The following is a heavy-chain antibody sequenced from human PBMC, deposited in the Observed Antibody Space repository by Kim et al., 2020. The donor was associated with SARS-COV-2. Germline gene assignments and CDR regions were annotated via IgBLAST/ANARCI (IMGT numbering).Heavy chain of an antibody. CDR1: GGSFSGYY. V-gene: IGHV4-34*01. D-gene: IGHD2-2*02. J-gene: IGHJ5*02. CDR3: ARGFVPSGRYCSSTSCYTRDNWFDP. CDR2: INHSGST. Sequence: SETLSLTCAVYGGSFSGYYWSWIRQPPGKGLEWIGEINHSGSTNYNPSLKSRVTISVDTSKNQFSLKLSSVTAADTAVYYCARGFVPSGRYCSSTSCYTRDNWFDPWGQGTLVTVSS.